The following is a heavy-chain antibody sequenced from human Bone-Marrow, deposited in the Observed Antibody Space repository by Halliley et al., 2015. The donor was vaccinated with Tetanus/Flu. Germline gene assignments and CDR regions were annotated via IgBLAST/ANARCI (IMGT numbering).Heavy chain of an antibody. J-gene: IGHJ5*02. CDR2: IKTKSEGETK. Sequence: LEWVGRIKTKSEGETKDYTAPVKGRFTNSRDDSKNSLYLQMNSLKNEDTAVFYCPTFSGGPSWGQGTLVTVSS. CDR3: PTFSGGPS. V-gene: IGHV3-15*07.